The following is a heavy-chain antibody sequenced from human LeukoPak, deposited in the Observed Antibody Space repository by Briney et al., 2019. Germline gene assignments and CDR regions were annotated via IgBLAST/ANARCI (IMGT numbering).Heavy chain of an antibody. CDR3: ARDVSYDILTGYYKDWFDP. CDR1: GYTFTGYY. D-gene: IGHD3-9*01. CDR2: INPNSGGT. J-gene: IGHJ5*02. V-gene: IGHV1-2*02. Sequence: ASVKVSCMASGYTFTGYYTHWVRQAPGQGLEWMGWINPNSGGTNYAQKFQGRVTMTRDTSISTAYMELSRLRSDDTAVYYCARDVSYDILTGYYKDWFDPWGQGTLVTVSS.